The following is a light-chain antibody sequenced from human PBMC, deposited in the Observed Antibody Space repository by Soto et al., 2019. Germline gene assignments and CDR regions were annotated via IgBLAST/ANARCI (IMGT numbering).Light chain of an antibody. Sequence: QSALTQPASVSGSPGQSITISCTGTSSDVGGYNYVSWYQQHPGKAPKIMIYEVTKRPSGVPDRFSGSKSGNTASLTVSGPQAEDEADYYCSSYVSGNIYLFGTGTKVTVL. CDR2: EVT. CDR1: SSDVGGYNY. J-gene: IGLJ1*01. V-gene: IGLV2-8*01. CDR3: SSYVSGNIYL.